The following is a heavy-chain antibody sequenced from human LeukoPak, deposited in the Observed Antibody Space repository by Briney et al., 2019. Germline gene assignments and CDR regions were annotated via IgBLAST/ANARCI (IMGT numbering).Heavy chain of an antibody. J-gene: IGHJ5*02. Sequence: GGSLRLACVPSGFTVRSNYMSWVRQAPGRGLEWVSVVYSGGTTYYADSVKGRFTISRDNSKNTLYLQMNSLRAEDTAVYYCARVKVAVAGIGWFDPWGQGSLVTVSS. CDR2: VYSGGTT. CDR3: ARVKVAVAGIGWFDP. D-gene: IGHD6-13*01. V-gene: IGHV3-53*01. CDR1: GFTVRSNY.